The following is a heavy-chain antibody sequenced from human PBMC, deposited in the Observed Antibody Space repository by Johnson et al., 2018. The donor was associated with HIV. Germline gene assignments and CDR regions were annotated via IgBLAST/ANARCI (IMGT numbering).Heavy chain of an antibody. D-gene: IGHD3-3*01. CDR1: GFTFSSYA. J-gene: IGHJ3*02. CDR2: ISYDGSNK. V-gene: IGHV3-30-3*01. CDR3: ARDGYHNFWSGYYRDDAFDI. Sequence: QVQLVESGGGVVQPGRSLRLSCAASGFTFSSYAMHWVRQAPGKGLEWVAVISYDGSNKYYADSVKGRFTISRDNSKNTLYLQMNSLRAEDKAVYYCARDGYHNFWSGYYRDDAFDIWGQGTMVTVSS.